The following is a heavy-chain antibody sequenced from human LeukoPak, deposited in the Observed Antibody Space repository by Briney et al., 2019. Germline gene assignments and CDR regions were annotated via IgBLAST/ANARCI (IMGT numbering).Heavy chain of an antibody. D-gene: IGHD1-1*01. CDR1: GFTFSSYG. CDR2: ISKDGSKK. V-gene: IGHV3-30*03. CDR3: ATAGTGSYPR. J-gene: IGHJ4*02. Sequence: GGSLRLSCAVSGFTFSSYGMVWARQAPGKGLEWVALISKDGSKKHYADSVKGRFTVSRDNSKNTLYLQMDSLSAEDTAVYYCATAGTGSYPRWGQGTLVTVSS.